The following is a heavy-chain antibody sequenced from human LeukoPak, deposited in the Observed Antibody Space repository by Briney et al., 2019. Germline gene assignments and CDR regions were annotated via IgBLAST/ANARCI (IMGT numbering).Heavy chain of an antibody. CDR2: IYYSGST. Sequence: PSQTLSLTCTVSGGSISSYYWSWIRQPPGKGLEWSGYIYYSGSTNYNPSLKSRVTISVDTSKNQFSLKLSSVTAADTAVYYCAKARGITMVRDEYYFDYWGQGTLVTVSS. CDR1: GGSISSYY. D-gene: IGHD3-10*01. CDR3: AKARGITMVRDEYYFDY. V-gene: IGHV4-59*01. J-gene: IGHJ4*02.